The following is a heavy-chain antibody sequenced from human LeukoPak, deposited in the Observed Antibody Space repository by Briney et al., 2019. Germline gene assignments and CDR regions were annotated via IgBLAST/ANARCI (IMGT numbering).Heavy chain of an antibody. CDR2: SSGSGGST. D-gene: IGHD3-22*01. CDR1: GFTFRSYA. V-gene: IGHV3-23*01. J-gene: IGHJ4*02. Sequence: GGSLRLSCAASGFTFRSYAMSWVRQAPGKGLEWVSASSGSGGSTYYADSVKGRFTISRDNSKSTVYLQMNSLRAEDTAVYYCAKYVSYYYDSRGYYPPQGYFDYWGQGTLVTVSS. CDR3: AKYVSYYYDSRGYYPPQGYFDY.